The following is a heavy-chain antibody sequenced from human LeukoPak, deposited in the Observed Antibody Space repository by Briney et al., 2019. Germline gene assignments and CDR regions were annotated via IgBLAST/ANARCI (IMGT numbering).Heavy chain of an antibody. CDR1: DGSFNGFF. CDR3: ARRAPRSEYIYGSGTYRLNGFDS. CDR2: INHSGSP. J-gene: IGHJ4*02. Sequence: PSETLSLTCAVYDGSFNGFFWSWIRQPPGKGLEWIGKINHSGSPTYNPSLKSRVTISVDTSKNQFSLRLSSVTAADTAVYYCARRAPRSEYIYGSGTYRLNGFDSWGQGTLVTVSS. V-gene: IGHV4-34*01. D-gene: IGHD3-10*01.